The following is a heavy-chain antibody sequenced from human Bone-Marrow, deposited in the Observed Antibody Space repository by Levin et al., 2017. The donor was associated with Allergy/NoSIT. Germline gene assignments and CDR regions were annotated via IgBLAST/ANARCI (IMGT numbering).Heavy chain of an antibody. Sequence: GGSLRLSCAASGFTFSDHFMVWVRQAPGKGLEWVCRIRKKPNSYSTGYAASVKGRFIISRDDSKNSVYLQMNSLKTEDTAVYYCARVLDYYDSSGYSVDAFDIWGQGTMVTVSS. CDR2: IRKKPNSYST. CDR1: GFTFSDHF. V-gene: IGHV3-72*01. J-gene: IGHJ3*02. D-gene: IGHD3-22*01. CDR3: ARVLDYYDSSGYSVDAFDI.